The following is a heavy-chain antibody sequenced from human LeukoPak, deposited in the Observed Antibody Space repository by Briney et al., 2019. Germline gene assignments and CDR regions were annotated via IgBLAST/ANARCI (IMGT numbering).Heavy chain of an antibody. Sequence: GSLRLSCAASGFTVSSNYMSWIRQPPGKGLEWIGEINHSGSTNYNPSLKSRVTISVDTSKNQFSLKLSSVTAADTAVYYCARLNYYDSSGYFGFDPWGQGTLVTVSS. CDR1: GFTVSSNY. V-gene: IGHV4-34*01. D-gene: IGHD3-22*01. CDR2: INHSGST. CDR3: ARLNYYDSSGYFGFDP. J-gene: IGHJ5*02.